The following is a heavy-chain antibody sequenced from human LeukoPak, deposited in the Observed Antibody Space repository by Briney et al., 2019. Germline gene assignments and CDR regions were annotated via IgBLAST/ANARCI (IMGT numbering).Heavy chain of an antibody. Sequence: GGSLRLSCAASGFTFSSYSMNWVRQAPGKGLEWVSSISSSSSYIYYADSVKGRFTISRDNAKNSLYLQMNSLRAEDTAVYYCARDRAAGYSSGWYTYDAFDIWGQGTMVTVSS. CDR3: ARDRAAGYSSGWYTYDAFDI. V-gene: IGHV3-21*01. D-gene: IGHD6-13*01. CDR1: GFTFSSYS. CDR2: ISSSSSYI. J-gene: IGHJ3*02.